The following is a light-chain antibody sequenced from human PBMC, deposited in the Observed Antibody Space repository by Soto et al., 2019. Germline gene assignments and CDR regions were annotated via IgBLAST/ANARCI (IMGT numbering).Light chain of an antibody. CDR1: SSNIGAGYN. CDR2: GXX. CDR3: QSYDSSLSGCL. Sequence: QSVLTQPPSVSGAPGQRVTISCTGSSSNIGAGYNVHWYQQVPGTAPKLLIYGXXNRPXXXPXXXXGSKSGTSASLAITGXXXXXXXXXXCQSYDSSLSGCLFGGGTKVTVL. J-gene: IGLJ3*02. V-gene: IGLV1-40*01.